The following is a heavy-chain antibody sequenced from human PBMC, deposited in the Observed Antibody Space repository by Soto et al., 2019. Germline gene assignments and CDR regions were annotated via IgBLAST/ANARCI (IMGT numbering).Heavy chain of an antibody. Sequence: QVQLQESGPGLVKPSETLSLTCTVSGGSVSSGSYYWSWIRQPPGKGLEWIGYIYYSGSTNYNPSLKTRVTISVDTSKNQFSLKLSSATAADTAVYYCARVSGNRGGFDYWGQGTLVTVSS. D-gene: IGHD5-12*01. CDR3: ARVSGNRGGFDY. CDR1: GGSVSSGSYY. CDR2: IYYSGST. V-gene: IGHV4-61*01. J-gene: IGHJ4*02.